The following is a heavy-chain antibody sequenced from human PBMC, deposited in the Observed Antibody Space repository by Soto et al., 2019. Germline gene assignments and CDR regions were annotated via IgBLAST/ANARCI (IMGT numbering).Heavy chain of an antibody. CDR1: GGSFSGYY. D-gene: IGHD3-9*01. CDR3: ARGMYDRGSLQNSDVREHRWWFDP. Sequence: PSETLSLTCAVYGGSFSGYYWSWIRQPPGKGLEWIGEINHSGSTNYNPSLKSRVTISVDTSKNQFSLKLSSVTAADTAVYYCARGMYDRGSLQNSDVREHRWWFDPWGQGTLVTAPQ. CDR2: INHSGST. J-gene: IGHJ5*02. V-gene: IGHV4-34*01.